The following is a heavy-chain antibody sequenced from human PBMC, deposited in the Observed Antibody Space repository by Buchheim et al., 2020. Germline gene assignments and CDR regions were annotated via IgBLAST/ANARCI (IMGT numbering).Heavy chain of an antibody. J-gene: IGHJ5*02. Sequence: EVQLVESGGGLVQPGGSLRLSCAASGFTFSSYWMHWVRQAPGKGLVWVSRINSDGSSTSYADSVKGRFTISRDNAKNTLYLQMNSLRAEDTAVYYCARDEKSTQLFWSGYYTLNWFDPWGQGTL. CDR3: ARDEKSTQLFWSGYYTLNWFDP. CDR1: GFTFSSYW. V-gene: IGHV3-74*01. CDR2: INSDGSST. D-gene: IGHD3-3*02.